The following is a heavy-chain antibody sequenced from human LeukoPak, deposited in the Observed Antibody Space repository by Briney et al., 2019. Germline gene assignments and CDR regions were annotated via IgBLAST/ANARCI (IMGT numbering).Heavy chain of an antibody. CDR3: ARDMTVTSTYYFAY. CDR1: GFIFSSYD. V-gene: IGHV3-48*03. Sequence: GGSLRLSCSASGFIFSSYDMNWVRQAPGKGLEWISYITRGASGMSYADSVKGRFTVSRDNAKSSLYLQMNSLRAEDTAVYYCARDMTVTSTYYFAYWGRGTLVTVSS. J-gene: IGHJ4*02. CDR2: ITRGASGM. D-gene: IGHD4-11*01.